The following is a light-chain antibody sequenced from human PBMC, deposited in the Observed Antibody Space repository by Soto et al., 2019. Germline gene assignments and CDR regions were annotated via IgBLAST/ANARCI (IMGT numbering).Light chain of an antibody. CDR2: KAS. J-gene: IGKJ1*01. V-gene: IGKV1-5*03. Sequence: DIQMTQSPSTLSASVGDRVTITCRASQTISSWLAWYQQKPGKAPKLLIYKASTLKSGVPSRFSGSGSGTEFTHTISSLQPDDFATYYCQHYNSYSEAFGQGTKV. CDR3: QHYNSYSEA. CDR1: QTISSW.